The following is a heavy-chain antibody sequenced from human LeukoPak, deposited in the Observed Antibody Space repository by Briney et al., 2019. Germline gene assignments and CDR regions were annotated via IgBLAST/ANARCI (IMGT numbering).Heavy chain of an antibody. CDR3: AKDKIGYYYGSGTEYYFDY. V-gene: IGHV3-23*01. J-gene: IGHJ4*02. CDR1: GFTFSSYA. CDR2: ISGSGGST. Sequence: GGSLRLSCAASGFTFSSYAMSWVRQAPGKGLEWVSAISGSGGSTYYADSVKGRFTISRDNSKNTLYLQMNSLRAEDTAVYYCAKDKIGYYYGSGTEYYFDYWGQGTLVTVSS. D-gene: IGHD3-10*01.